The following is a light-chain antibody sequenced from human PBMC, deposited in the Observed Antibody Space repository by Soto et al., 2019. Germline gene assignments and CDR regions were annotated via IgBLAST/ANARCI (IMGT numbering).Light chain of an antibody. CDR1: QSIDKY. CDR3: QQSYSDVYT. V-gene: IGKV1-39*01. Sequence: DIQVTQSPSSLSASVGDRVTITCRASQSIDKYVKWYQQKPGKAPKVLIYAASTLQSGVPSRFSGSGYGTDFNLTISSLQPEYFASYYCQQSYSDVYTFGQGTKLEIK. J-gene: IGKJ2*01. CDR2: AAS.